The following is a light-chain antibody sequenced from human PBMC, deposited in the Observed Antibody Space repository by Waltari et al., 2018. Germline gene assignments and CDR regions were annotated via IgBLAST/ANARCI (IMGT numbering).Light chain of an antibody. CDR2: DAS. Sequence: EIVLTQSPGTLSLSPGERATLSCWASQSVGRSLTWYQQRHGQAPRLLIYDASTRATGIPDRFSGGGSGTDFSLTISRLEPEDFAVYYCQMYVRLPATFGQGTKVEI. V-gene: IGKV3-20*01. CDR3: QMYVRLPAT. J-gene: IGKJ1*01. CDR1: QSVGRS.